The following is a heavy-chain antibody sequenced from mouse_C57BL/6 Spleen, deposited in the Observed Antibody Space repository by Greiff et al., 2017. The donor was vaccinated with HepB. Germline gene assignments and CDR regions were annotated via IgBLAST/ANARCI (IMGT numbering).Heavy chain of an antibody. CDR1: GYTFTSYW. V-gene: IGHV1-52*01. Sequence: QVQLQQPGAELVRPGSSVKLSCKASGYTFTSYWMHWVKQRPIQGLEWIGNIDPSDSETHYNQKFKDKATLTVDKSSSTAYMQLSSLTSEDSAVYYCARRGDSTGFAYWGQGTLVTVSA. D-gene: IGHD3-3*01. CDR3: ARRGDSTGFAY. J-gene: IGHJ3*01. CDR2: IDPSDSET.